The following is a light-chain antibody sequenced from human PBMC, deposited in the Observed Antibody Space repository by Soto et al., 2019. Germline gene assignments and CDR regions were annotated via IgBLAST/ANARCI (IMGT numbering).Light chain of an antibody. CDR2: DAS. J-gene: IGKJ3*01. Sequence: EIVLTQSPATLSLSPGERATLTCRASQSISSYLAWYQQKPDQAPRLLIYDASNRATGIPARFSGSGSGTDSAVISSSLLSEDFAFYYCHQRSTCQFTFGPGTKVDIK. V-gene: IGKV3-11*01. CDR3: HQRSTCQFT. CDR1: QSISSY.